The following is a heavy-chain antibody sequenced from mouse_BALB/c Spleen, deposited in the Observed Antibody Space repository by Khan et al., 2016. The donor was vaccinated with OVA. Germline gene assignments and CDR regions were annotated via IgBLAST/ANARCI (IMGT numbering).Heavy chain of an antibody. CDR1: GFDFSRYY. CDR3: ARSGFFALDY. V-gene: IGHV4-1*02. CDR2: IHPDSSAM. Sequence: EVKLLESGGGLVQPGGSLKLSCAASGFDFSRYYMSWVRQAPGKGLEWIGEIHPDSSAMNYTPSLKDKFFISRDNTKNTLYLQMSTVKSEDTALYYCARSGFFALDYWGQGTSVTVSS. D-gene: IGHD3-1*01. J-gene: IGHJ4*01.